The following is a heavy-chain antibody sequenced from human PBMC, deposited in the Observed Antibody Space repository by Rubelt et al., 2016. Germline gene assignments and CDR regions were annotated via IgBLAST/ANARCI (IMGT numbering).Heavy chain of an antibody. Sequence: QVQLQQWGAGLLKPSETLSLTCAVYGGSFSGYYWIWVHQPPGKGLEWIGSIYYGGDTYYNPSLKSRVTISVDTSKNQFSLKLNSVTAADTAMYDCAAAFDYWGQGTLVTVSS. V-gene: IGHV4-34*01. CDR1: GGSFSGYY. D-gene: IGHD6-25*01. CDR3: AAAFDY. J-gene: IGHJ4*02. CDR2: IYYGGDT.